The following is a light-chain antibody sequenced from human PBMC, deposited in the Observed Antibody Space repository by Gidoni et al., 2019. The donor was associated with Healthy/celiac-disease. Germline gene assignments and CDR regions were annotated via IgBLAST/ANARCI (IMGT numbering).Light chain of an antibody. J-gene: IGLJ3*02. CDR2: EVS. CDR3: SSYTSNNTRV. V-gene: IGLV2-14*01. CDR1: SSDVGGYNF. Sequence: QSALTQPASVSGSPGQSIAISCTGTSSDVGGYNFVSWYQQHPDNAPKLIIYEVSNRPSGVSNRFSGSKSGNTASLTISGLQAADEADYFCSSYTSNNTRVFGGGTKVTVL.